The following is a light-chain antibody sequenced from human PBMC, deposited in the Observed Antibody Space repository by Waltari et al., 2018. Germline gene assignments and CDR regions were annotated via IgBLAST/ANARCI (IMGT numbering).Light chain of an antibody. CDR1: SYNIGRNT. CDR3: AAWDDSLNGVV. Sequence: QSVLTPPPSASGTPGQRVTIPCSGSSYNIGRNTVNWYQQVPGTAPKLLIYSNNQRPSGVPDRFSGSKSGTSASLAISGLQSDDEADYYCAAWDDSLNGVVFGGGTKLTVL. CDR2: SNN. J-gene: IGLJ2*01. V-gene: IGLV1-44*01.